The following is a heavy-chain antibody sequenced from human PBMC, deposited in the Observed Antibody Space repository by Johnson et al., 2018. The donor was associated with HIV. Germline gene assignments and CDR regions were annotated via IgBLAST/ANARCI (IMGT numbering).Heavy chain of an antibody. Sequence: VQLVESGGGLVQPGGSLRLSCAASGVTVSSNYMTWVRQAPGKGLEWVSVIFSGGSTYYADSVKGRFTISRDNAKNSLYLQMNSLRAEDTAVYYCARGDYGDYLNAFDIWGQGTMVTVSS. D-gene: IGHD4-17*01. CDR3: ARGDYGDYLNAFDI. CDR1: GVTVSSNY. V-gene: IGHV3-66*01. J-gene: IGHJ3*02. CDR2: IFSGGST.